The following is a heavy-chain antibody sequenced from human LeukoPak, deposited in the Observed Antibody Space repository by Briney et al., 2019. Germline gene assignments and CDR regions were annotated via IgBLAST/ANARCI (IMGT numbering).Heavy chain of an antibody. CDR1: GFTFSSYW. J-gene: IGHJ4*02. CDR3: AKSRIVVVPAALDY. CDR2: IKQDGSEK. Sequence: GGSLRLSCAASGFTFSSYWMSWVRQAPGKGLEWVANIKQDGSEKYYVDSVKGRFTISRDNAKNSLYLQMNCLRAEDTAVYYCAKSRIVVVPAALDYWGQGTLVTVSS. D-gene: IGHD2-2*01. V-gene: IGHV3-7*03.